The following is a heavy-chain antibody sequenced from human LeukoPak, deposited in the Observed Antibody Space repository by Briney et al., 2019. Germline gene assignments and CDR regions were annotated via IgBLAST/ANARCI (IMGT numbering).Heavy chain of an antibody. CDR3: ARERRLYCSSTSCYEDFDY. CDR2: INSDGSNT. J-gene: IGHJ4*02. D-gene: IGHD2-2*01. Sequence: GGSLRLSCAASGFTFSTYLMHWVRQAPGKGLVWVSRINSDGSNTRNADSVKGRFTISRDNAKNTLYLQMNGLRAEDTAVYYCARERRLYCSSTSCYEDFDYWGQGTLVTVSS. V-gene: IGHV3-74*01. CDR1: GFTFSTYL.